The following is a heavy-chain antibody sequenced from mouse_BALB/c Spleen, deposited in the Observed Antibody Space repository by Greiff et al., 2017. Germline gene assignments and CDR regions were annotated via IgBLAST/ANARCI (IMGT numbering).Heavy chain of an antibody. CDR1: GYTFTSYW. Sequence: EVQLQQSGTVLARPGASVKMSCKASGYTFTSYWMHWVKQRPGQGLEWIGAIYPGNSDTSYNQKFKGKAKLTAVTSTSTAYMELSSLTNEDSAVYYCTRVDYDGGFGYWGQGTTLTVSS. V-gene: IGHV1-5*01. J-gene: IGHJ2*01. D-gene: IGHD2-4*01. CDR3: TRVDYDGGFGY. CDR2: IYPGNSDT.